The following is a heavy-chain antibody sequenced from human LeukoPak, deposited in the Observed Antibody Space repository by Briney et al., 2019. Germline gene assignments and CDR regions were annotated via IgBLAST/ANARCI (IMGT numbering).Heavy chain of an antibody. CDR1: GGSISSYY. CDR3: ARCRDGYIWWDN. Sequence: SETLSLTCTVSGGSISSYYWSWIRQPPGQGLEWIGYIYYSGSTNYNPSLKSRVAISVDTSKNQFSLKLSSVIAADTAVYYCARCRDGYIWWDNWGQGTLVTVSS. J-gene: IGHJ4*02. CDR2: IYYSGST. D-gene: IGHD5-24*01. V-gene: IGHV4-59*01.